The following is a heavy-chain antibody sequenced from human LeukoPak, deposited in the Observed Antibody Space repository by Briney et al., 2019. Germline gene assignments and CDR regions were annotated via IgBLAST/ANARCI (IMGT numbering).Heavy chain of an antibody. CDR2: IKQDGSEK. Sequence: GSLRLSCAASGFTFSSYWMSWVRQAPGKGLERVANIKQDGSEKYYVDSVKGRFTISRDNAKNSLYLQMNSLRAEDTAVYYCAPYSTSQGHLDYWGQGTLVTVSS. V-gene: IGHV3-7*01. D-gene: IGHD6-6*01. CDR1: GFTFSSYW. CDR3: APYSTSQGHLDY. J-gene: IGHJ4*02.